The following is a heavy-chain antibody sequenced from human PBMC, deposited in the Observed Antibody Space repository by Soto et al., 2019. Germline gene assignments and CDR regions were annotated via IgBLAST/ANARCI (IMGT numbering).Heavy chain of an antibody. Sequence: SETLSLTCTVSGGSISSYYWSWIRQPPGKGLEWIGYIYYSGSTNYNPSLKSRVTISVDTSKNQFSLKLSSVTAADTAVYYCARHLTLYVWGSYRGYGMDVWGQGTTVTLSS. CDR2: IYYSGST. D-gene: IGHD3-16*02. J-gene: IGHJ6*02. V-gene: IGHV4-59*01. CDR3: ARHLTLYVWGSYRGYGMDV. CDR1: GGSISSYY.